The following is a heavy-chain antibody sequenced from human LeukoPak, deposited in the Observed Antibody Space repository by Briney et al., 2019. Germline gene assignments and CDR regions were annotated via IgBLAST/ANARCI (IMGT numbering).Heavy chain of an antibody. CDR3: TRSNNWGSGD. D-gene: IGHD7-27*01. Sequence: PGGSLRLSCAASGFTFSDSTIHWVRQASGKGLEWVGRIRSKANSYATGCAASVKGRFTISRDDSKNTAYLQMNSLKTEDTALYYCTRSNNWGSGDWGQGILVTVSS. J-gene: IGHJ4*02. CDR1: GFTFSDST. V-gene: IGHV3-73*01. CDR2: IRSKANSYAT.